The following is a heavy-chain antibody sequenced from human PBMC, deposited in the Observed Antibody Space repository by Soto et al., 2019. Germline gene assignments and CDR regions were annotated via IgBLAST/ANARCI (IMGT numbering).Heavy chain of an antibody. V-gene: IGHV1-69*13. D-gene: IGHD3-9*01. J-gene: IGHJ6*02. Sequence: SVKVSCKASGGTFSSYAISWVRQAPGQGLEWMGGIIPIFGTANYAQKFQGRVTITADEPTSTAYMELSSLKSEDTAVYFCARGFLTQYYYYYYGMDVWGQGTTVTVSS. CDR3: ARGFLTQYYYYYYGMDV. CDR2: IIPIFGTA. CDR1: GGTFSSYA.